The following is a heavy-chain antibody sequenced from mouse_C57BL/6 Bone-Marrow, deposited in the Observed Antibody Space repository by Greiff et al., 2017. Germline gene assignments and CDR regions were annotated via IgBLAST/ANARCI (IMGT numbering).Heavy chain of an antibody. Sequence: QVQLQQSGAELARPGASVKLSCKASGYTFTRYGISWVKQRTGQGLAWIGEIYPRSGNTYYNEKFKGKATLTADQASNKAYMELRILTSEDSAGYFCARGDYYAKDYWGQGTSVTVAS. CDR1: GYTFTRYG. V-gene: IGHV1-81*01. CDR2: IYPRSGNT. CDR3: ARGDYYAKDY. J-gene: IGHJ4*01.